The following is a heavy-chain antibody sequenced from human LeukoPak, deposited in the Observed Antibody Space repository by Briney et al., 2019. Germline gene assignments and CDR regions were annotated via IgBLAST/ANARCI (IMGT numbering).Heavy chain of an antibody. Sequence: SVKVSCKASGGTFSSYAISWVRQAPGQGLEWMGGIIPIFGTANYAQKFQGRVTITADKSTSTACMELSSLRSEDTAVYYCARGIGEMATTPDCFDIWGQGTMVTVSS. V-gene: IGHV1-69*06. CDR1: GGTFSSYA. CDR3: ARGIGEMATTPDCFDI. CDR2: IIPIFGTA. D-gene: IGHD5-24*01. J-gene: IGHJ3*02.